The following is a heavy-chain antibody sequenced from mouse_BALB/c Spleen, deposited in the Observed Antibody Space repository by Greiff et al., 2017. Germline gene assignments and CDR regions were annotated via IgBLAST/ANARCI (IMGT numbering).Heavy chain of an antibody. D-gene: IGHD1-1*01. Sequence: LVESGPELVKPGASVKMSCKASGYTFTSYAMHWVKQKPGQGLEWIGYINPYNDGTKYNEKFKGKATLTSDKSSSTAYMELSSLTSEDSAVYDCARSLGSGPAWFAYWGQGTLVTVSA. CDR3: ARSLGSGPAWFAY. CDR1: GYTFTSYA. CDR2: INPYNDGT. V-gene: IGHV1-14*01. J-gene: IGHJ3*01.